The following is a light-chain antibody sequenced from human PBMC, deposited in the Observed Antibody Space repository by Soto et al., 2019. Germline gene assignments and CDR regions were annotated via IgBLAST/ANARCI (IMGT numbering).Light chain of an antibody. CDR3: QQAKSFPLT. CDR2: ATS. J-gene: IGKJ4*01. V-gene: IGKV1-12*01. CDR1: QGISSW. Sequence: DIQMTQSPSSVSASVGDRVTITCRASQGISSWLVWYQQKPGKAPKLLIYATSNLQYGAPSRFSGSGSGTDFTLTISSLQPEDVATYYCQQAKSFPLTFGGGTKVEIK.